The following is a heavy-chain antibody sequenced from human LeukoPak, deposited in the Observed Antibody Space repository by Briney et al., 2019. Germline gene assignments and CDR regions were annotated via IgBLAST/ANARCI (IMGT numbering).Heavy chain of an antibody. CDR1: GFTFSAYA. CDR3: ARDARYCTSTSCYSYNYGMDV. D-gene: IGHD2-2*01. V-gene: IGHV3-30*04. Sequence: PGRSLRLSCAASGFTFSAYAMHWVRQVPGTGLEWVAVTSYDYDGSDKYYADSVEGRFTISRDNSKNTLYLQMSSLRTEDTALYYCARDARYCTSTSCYSYNYGMDVWGKGTTVTVSS. J-gene: IGHJ6*04. CDR2: TSYDYDGSDK.